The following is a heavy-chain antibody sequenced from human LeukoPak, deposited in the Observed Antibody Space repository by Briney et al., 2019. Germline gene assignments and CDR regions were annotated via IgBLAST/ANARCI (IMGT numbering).Heavy chain of an antibody. Sequence: SVTVSCKASGGTFSSYAISWVRQAPGQGLEWMGGIIPIFGTANYAQKFQGRVTITTDESTSTAYMELSSLRSEDTAVYYCARDTGPDGYTDLSFDYWGQGTLVTVSS. V-gene: IGHV1-69*05. CDR3: ARDTGPDGYTDLSFDY. D-gene: IGHD5-24*01. CDR2: IIPIFGTA. CDR1: GGTFSSYA. J-gene: IGHJ4*02.